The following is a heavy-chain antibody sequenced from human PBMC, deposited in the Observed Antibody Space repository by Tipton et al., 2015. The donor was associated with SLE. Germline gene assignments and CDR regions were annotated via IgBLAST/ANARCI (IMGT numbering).Heavy chain of an antibody. V-gene: IGHV3-15*01. CDR3: ATDSERWSH. J-gene: IGHJ1*01. Sequence: SLRLSCTVSGFSFTNAWMRWVRQAPGKGLECVGRIKSSGATDYGAPAKGRFTISRDNLKKMIYLQMSSLQTEDTAVYYCATDSERWSHWGQGTLVTVSS. D-gene: IGHD1-1*01. CDR1: GFSFTNAW. CDR2: IKSSGAT.